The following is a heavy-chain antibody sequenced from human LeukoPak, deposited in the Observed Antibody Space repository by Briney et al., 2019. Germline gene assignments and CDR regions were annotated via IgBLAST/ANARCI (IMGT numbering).Heavy chain of an antibody. D-gene: IGHD5-24*01. Sequence: GGSLRLSCTASGFTFSSYSMNWVRQAPGKGLEWVSILYSGGGTYYADSVRGRFTISRDNSKNTLYPQMNSLRADDTAVYYCARSRDGSLDYWGQGTLVTVSS. CDR3: ARSRDGSLDY. CDR1: GFTFSSYS. CDR2: LYSGGGT. J-gene: IGHJ4*02. V-gene: IGHV3-53*01.